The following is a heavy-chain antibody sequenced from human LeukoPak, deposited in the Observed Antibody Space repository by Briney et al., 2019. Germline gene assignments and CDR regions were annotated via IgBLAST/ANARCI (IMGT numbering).Heavy chain of an antibody. CDR3: ARDRLVKDYYDSSGYPGNWFDP. J-gene: IGHJ5*02. CDR1: GFTFTSSA. CDR2: IVVGSGNT. D-gene: IGHD3-22*01. V-gene: IGHV1-58*02. Sequence: SVKVSCKASGFTFTSSAMQWVRQARGQRLEWIGWIVVGSGNTNYAQKFQERVTITRDMSTSTAYMELSSLRSEDTAVYYCARDRLVKDYYDSSGYPGNWFDPWGQGTLVTVSS.